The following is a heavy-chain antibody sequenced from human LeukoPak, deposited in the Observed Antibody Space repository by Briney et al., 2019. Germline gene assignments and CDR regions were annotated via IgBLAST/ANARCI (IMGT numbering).Heavy chain of an antibody. Sequence: GGSLRLSCAASGFTFSSYAMSWVRQSPGKGLEWVSVISGSGGSTYYADSVKGRFTISRDNSKNTLYLQMNSLRAEDTAVYYCARDDEYYYGSGSYPQHWGQGTLVTVSS. V-gene: IGHV3-23*01. CDR2: ISGSGGST. J-gene: IGHJ1*01. CDR1: GFTFSSYA. D-gene: IGHD3-10*01. CDR3: ARDDEYYYGSGSYPQH.